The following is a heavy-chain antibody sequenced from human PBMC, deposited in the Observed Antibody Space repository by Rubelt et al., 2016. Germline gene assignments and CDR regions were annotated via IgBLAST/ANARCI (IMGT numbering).Heavy chain of an antibody. D-gene: IGHD1-26*01. Sequence: QLQLQESGPGLVKPSDTLSLTCTVSGGSTSSSSYYWGWIRQPPGKELEWIGSISYSGSTYSNPSLKSRVTISVDTATNQFSLRLSSVTAADTAVYYCARVGATGGYYFDYWGQGTLVTVSS. J-gene: IGHJ4*02. CDR2: ISYSGST. V-gene: IGHV4-39*01. CDR3: ARVGATGGYYFDY. CDR1: GGSTSSSSYY.